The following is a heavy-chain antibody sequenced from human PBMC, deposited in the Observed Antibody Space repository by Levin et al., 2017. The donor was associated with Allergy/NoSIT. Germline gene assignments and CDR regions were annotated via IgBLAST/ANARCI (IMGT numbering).Heavy chain of an antibody. J-gene: IGHJ4*02. V-gene: IGHV2-70*11. CDR1: GFSLSTSGMC. CDR2: VDWDDDK. CDR3: ARSTRDSSSWYPFDY. D-gene: IGHD6-13*01. Sequence: GSGPTLVKPTQTLTLTCTFSGFSLSTSGMCVSWIRQPPGKALEWLARVDWDDDKNYNTPLKTRLTISKDTSKNQVVLTMTNMDPVDTATYYCARSTRDSSSWYPFDYWGQGTLVTVSS.